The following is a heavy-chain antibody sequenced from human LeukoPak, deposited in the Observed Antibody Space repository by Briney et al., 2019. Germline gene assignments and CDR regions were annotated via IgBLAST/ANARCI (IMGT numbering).Heavy chain of an antibody. CDR2: IYTSGST. D-gene: IGHD5-18*01. CDR1: GGSISSGSYY. Sequence: SETLSLTCTVSGGSISSGSYYWSWIRQPAGKGLEWIGRIYTSGSTYYNPSLKSRVTISVDTSKNQFSLKLSSVTAADTAVYYCARDHTDTAMGHWGQGTLVTVSS. J-gene: IGHJ4*02. V-gene: IGHV4-61*02. CDR3: ARDHTDTAMGH.